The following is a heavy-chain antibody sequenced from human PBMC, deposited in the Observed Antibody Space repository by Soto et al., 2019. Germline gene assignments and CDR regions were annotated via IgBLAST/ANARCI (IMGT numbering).Heavy chain of an antibody. D-gene: IGHD3-10*01. CDR1: GYTLIELS. CDR3: ARGGQGEDSIVRGVMNS. Sequence: ASVKVSCKVSGYTLIELSMHWVRQAPGKGLDWMGGFDPEDGETIYAQKFQGRVTMTEDTSTDTAYMELSSLRSEDTAVYYCARGGQGEDSIVRGVMNSWGQGTLVTVSS. J-gene: IGHJ4*02. CDR2: FDPEDGET. V-gene: IGHV1-24*01.